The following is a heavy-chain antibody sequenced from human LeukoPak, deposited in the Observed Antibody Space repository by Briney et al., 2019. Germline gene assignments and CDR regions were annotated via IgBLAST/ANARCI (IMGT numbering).Heavy chain of an antibody. J-gene: IGHJ4*02. Sequence: GGSLRLSYAASGFTLSSYAMSWVRQVPGKGLEWVSTVSSTGGNTYYADSVKGRFSISRDNSMNTLDLQMNSLRAEDTAVYYCAKLKQPFDYWGQGILVTVSS. CDR2: VSSTGGNT. CDR1: GFTLSSYA. D-gene: IGHD1/OR15-1a*01. V-gene: IGHV3-23*01. CDR3: AKLKQPFDY.